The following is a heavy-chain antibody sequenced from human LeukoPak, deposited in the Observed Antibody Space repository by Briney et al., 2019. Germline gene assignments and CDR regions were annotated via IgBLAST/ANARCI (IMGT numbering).Heavy chain of an antibody. CDR2: ISYYGST. J-gene: IGHJ5*02. D-gene: IGHD1-26*01. CDR1: AYLVPVGCS. Sequence: SETESPVRAVAAYLVPVGCSGASIRQPPGQGLEWIASISYYGSTFSKSTLTSRITISRDTSKNEFSLRLTSVTATDTAVYYCARVGPMPGFDPWGQGTPLTVSS. CDR3: ARVGPMPGFDP. V-gene: IGHV4-38-2*01.